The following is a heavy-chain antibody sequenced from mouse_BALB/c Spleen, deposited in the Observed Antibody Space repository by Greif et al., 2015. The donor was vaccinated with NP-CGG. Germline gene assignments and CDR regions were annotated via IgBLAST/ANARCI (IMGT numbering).Heavy chain of an antibody. J-gene: IGHJ1*01. CDR2: INPSTGYT. Sequence: VQLQQSGAELAKPGASVKMSCKASGYTFTSYWMHWVKQRPGQGLEWIGYINPSTGYTEYNQKFKDKATLTADKSSSTAYMQLSSLTSEDSAVYYCASSYGNYWYFDVWGAGTTVTVSS. V-gene: IGHV1-7*01. CDR3: ASSYGNYWYFDV. D-gene: IGHD2-1*01. CDR1: GYTFTSYW.